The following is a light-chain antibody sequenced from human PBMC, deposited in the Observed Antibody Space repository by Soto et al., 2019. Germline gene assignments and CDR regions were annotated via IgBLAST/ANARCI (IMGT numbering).Light chain of an antibody. J-gene: IGLJ1*01. CDR3: SSYTSTSTLV. V-gene: IGLV2-14*03. CDR2: DVR. Sequence: QSALTQPASVSGSPGQSITISCTGTSSDVGYYNYVSWYQQHPGKVPKLMIYDVRYRPSGVSDRFSGSKSGNTASLTLSGLQAEDEPDYYCSSYTSTSTLVFGTGTKLTVL. CDR1: SSDVGYYNY.